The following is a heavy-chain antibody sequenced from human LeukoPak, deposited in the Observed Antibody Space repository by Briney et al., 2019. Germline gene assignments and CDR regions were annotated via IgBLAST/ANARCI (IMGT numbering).Heavy chain of an antibody. CDR1: GGSFNPYS. Sequence: SETLSLTCAVYGGSFNPYSWSWIRQPPGKGLEWIGEINDSGSTNYNPSLKSRVTISVDTSKNQFSLKLRSVTAADTAMYYCARAYSSSWYYNWFDPWGQGTLVTVSS. CDR2: INDSGST. CDR3: ARAYSSSWYYNWFDP. J-gene: IGHJ5*02. V-gene: IGHV4-34*01. D-gene: IGHD6-13*01.